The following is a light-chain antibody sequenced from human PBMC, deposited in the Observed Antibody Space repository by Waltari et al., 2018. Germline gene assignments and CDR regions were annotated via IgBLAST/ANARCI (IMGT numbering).Light chain of an antibody. J-gene: IGLJ2*01. CDR3: GTWDRTLTASHVI. CDR2: DNT. Sequence: QSVLTQPPSVSASPGETVTISCSGSSSNIGRNYVSWYQQVPGTAPKLLIYDNTKRPSGIPDRCSGSTSGTSATLGITGLQTGDEADYYCGTWDRTLTASHVIFGGGTRVTVL. CDR1: SSNIGRNY. V-gene: IGLV1-51*01.